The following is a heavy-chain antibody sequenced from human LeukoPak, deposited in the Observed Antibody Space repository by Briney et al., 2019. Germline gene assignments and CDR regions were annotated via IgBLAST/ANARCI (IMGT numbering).Heavy chain of an antibody. V-gene: IGHV3-23*01. CDR2: ISVTGGST. CDR1: GFTFTNYA. CDR3: AKGGNSGTYQFDY. Sequence: GGSLRLSCAASGFTFTNYAMSWVRQAPGKGLEWVSAISVTGGSTYYADSVKGRFTISRDNSKNTLYLQINSLSADGTAVYYCAKGGNSGTYQFDYWGQGSLVTVSS. J-gene: IGHJ4*02. D-gene: IGHD1-26*01.